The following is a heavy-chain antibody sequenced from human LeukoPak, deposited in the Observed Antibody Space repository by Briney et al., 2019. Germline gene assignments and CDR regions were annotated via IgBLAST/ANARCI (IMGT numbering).Heavy chain of an antibody. CDR2: IYTSGST. J-gene: IGHJ4*02. CDR1: GGSLSSGSYY. V-gene: IGHV4-61*02. Sequence: SETLSLTCTVSGGSLSSGSYYWSWIRQPAGKGPEWIGRIYTSGSTNYNPSLKSRVTISVDTSKNQFSLKLSSVTAADTAVYYCARDRHGDYHYWGQGTLVTVSS. D-gene: IGHD4-17*01. CDR3: ARDRHGDYHY.